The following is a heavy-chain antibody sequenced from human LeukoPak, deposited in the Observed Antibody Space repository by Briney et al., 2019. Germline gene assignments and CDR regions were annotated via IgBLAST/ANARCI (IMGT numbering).Heavy chain of an antibody. J-gene: IGHJ4*02. CDR3: AREWGRIAVAGGPGY. CDR2: IWYDGRTK. CDR1: GFTFRNYG. V-gene: IGHV3-33*01. Sequence: GGSLRLSCEGSGFTFRNYGMHWVRQAPGKGLEWLALIWYDGRTKFHADSVKGRFTISRDNSANTLYLQMSSLRVEDTAVYYCAREWGRIAVAGGPGYWGQGARVTVSS. D-gene: IGHD6-19*01.